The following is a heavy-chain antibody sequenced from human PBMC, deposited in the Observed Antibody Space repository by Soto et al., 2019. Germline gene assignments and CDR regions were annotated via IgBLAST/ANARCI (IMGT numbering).Heavy chain of an antibody. V-gene: IGHV3-23*01. CDR1: GFTFSSYA. CDR3: AKAHRIVATRLYNWFDF. J-gene: IGHJ5*01. CDR2: ISGSGGST. D-gene: IGHD5-12*01. Sequence: HPGGSLRLSCAASGFTFSSYAMSWVRQAPGKGLEWVSAISGSGGSTYYADSVKGRFTISRDNSKNTLYLQMNSLRAEDTAVYYCAKAHRIVATRLYNWFDFWGQGIRVTVAS.